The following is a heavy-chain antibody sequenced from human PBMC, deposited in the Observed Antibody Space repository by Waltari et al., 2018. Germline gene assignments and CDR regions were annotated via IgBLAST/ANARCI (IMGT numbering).Heavy chain of an antibody. Sequence: EVQLVESGGGLVQPGGSLRLSCVASGFMFGRYSMNWVRQAPGKGLEWVSSISGDNTYTYYSGSVKGRFTISRDNAKNSLFLQMNGLRDEDTAIYYCAKEGLGGDRQFDYWGQGTLVSVSS. J-gene: IGHJ4*02. CDR3: AKEGLGGDRQFDY. V-gene: IGHV3-21*06. CDR1: GFMFGRYS. D-gene: IGHD2-21*02. CDR2: ISGDNTYT.